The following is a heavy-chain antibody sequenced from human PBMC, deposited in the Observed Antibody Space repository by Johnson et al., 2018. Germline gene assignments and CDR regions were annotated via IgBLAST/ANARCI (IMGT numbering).Heavy chain of an antibody. CDR2: IYPDDSDA. Sequence: EVQLVESGADVKKPGESLKISCTGSGYTFTSYWIGWVRQTPGKGLEWMGIIYPDDSDARYSPSFQGQVTISADKSISPAYLQWTSLKASDPAIYYWARHRYGSPTDAFDLWGQGTMVTVSS. D-gene: IGHD6-19*01. V-gene: IGHV5-51*01. CDR3: ARHRYGSPTDAFDL. J-gene: IGHJ3*01. CDR1: GYTFTSYW.